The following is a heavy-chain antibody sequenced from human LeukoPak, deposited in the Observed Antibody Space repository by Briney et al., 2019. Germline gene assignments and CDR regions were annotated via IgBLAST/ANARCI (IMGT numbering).Heavy chain of an antibody. Sequence: GGSLRLSCAASGFTFSDYYMSWIRQAPGKGLQWVSYISGSGSTIYYADSVKGRFTISRDNAKNPLYLQMNSLRAEDTAVYYCARVGIRDAFDIWGQGTMVTVSS. CDR2: ISGSGSTI. D-gene: IGHD3-10*01. J-gene: IGHJ3*02. CDR1: GFTFSDYY. CDR3: ARVGIRDAFDI. V-gene: IGHV3-11*04.